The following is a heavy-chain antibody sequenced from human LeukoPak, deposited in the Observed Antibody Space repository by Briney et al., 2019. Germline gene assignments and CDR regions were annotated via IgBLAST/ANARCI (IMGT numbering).Heavy chain of an antibody. Sequence: GGSLRLSCAASGFTFNNYAMNWVRQAPGKGLEWVSYIRGGGSNTRYSDSVKGRFIISRDNSKDILYLQMNSLRAEDTAIYYCAKCSASYSNDAFDVWGRGTMVTVSS. D-gene: IGHD3-10*02. CDR1: GFTFNNYA. CDR2: IRGGGSNT. J-gene: IGHJ3*01. V-gene: IGHV3-23*01. CDR3: AKCSASYSNDAFDV.